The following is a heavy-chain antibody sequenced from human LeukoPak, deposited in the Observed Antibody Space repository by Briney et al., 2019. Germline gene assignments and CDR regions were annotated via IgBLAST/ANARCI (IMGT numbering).Heavy chain of an antibody. CDR3: ARHGSSSSRYYYYYMDV. D-gene: IGHD6-6*01. J-gene: IGHJ6*03. CDR1: GYSFTSYW. Sequence: GGSLKISCKGSGYSFTSYWIGWVRQMPGKGLEWMGIIYPGDSDTRYSPSFQGQVTISADKSISTAYLQWSSLKASDTAMYYCARHGSSSSRYYYYYMDVWGKGTTVTVSS. CDR2: IYPGDSDT. V-gene: IGHV5-51*01.